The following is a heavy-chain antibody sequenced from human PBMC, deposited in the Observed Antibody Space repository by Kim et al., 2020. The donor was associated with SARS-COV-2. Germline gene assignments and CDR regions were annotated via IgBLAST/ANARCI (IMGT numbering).Heavy chain of an antibody. J-gene: IGHJ5*02. CDR3: AREATPPYNWFDP. V-gene: IGHV3-48*03. CDR1: GFTFSSYE. CDR2: ISSSGSTI. D-gene: IGHD1-26*01. Sequence: GGSLRLSCAASGFTFSSYEMNWVRQAPGKGLEWVSYISSSGSTIYYADSVKGRFTISRDNAKNSLYLQMNSLRAEDTAVYYCAREATPPYNWFDPWGQGTLVTVSS.